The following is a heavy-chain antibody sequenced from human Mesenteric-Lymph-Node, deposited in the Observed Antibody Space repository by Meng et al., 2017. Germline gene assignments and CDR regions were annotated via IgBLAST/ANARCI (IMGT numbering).Heavy chain of an antibody. D-gene: IGHD3-22*01. J-gene: IGHJ4*02. Sequence: GESLKISCAASGFTITNYAMSWVRQAPGKGLEWVGRIKSKTDGGTTDYAAPVKGRFTISRDDSKNTLYLQMNSLRAEDTALYFCARYYYGSSLPLDYWGQGTLVTVSS. CDR2: IKSKTDGGTT. CDR1: GFTITNYA. V-gene: IGHV3-15*01. CDR3: ARYYYGSSLPLDY.